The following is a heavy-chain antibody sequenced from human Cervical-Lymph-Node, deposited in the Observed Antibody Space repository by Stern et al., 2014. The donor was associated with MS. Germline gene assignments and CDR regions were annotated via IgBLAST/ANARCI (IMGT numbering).Heavy chain of an antibody. CDR1: GFSISTSGVG. CDR2: IYWDDDE. V-gene: IGHV2-5*02. D-gene: IGHD6-13*01. CDR3: VHRPGRGIAAVH. J-gene: IGHJ1*01. Sequence: QVTLKESGPTLVKPTQTLKMTCTFSGFSISTSGVGVSWIRQPPGKAREGLALIYWDDDELYIPSLKSRLTIPKDTSKNQVVLTMTNLDPVDTATYYCVHRPGRGIAAVHWGQGTLVTVSS.